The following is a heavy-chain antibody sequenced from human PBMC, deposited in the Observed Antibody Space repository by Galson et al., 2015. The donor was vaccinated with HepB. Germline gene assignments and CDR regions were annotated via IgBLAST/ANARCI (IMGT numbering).Heavy chain of an antibody. Sequence: SGAEVKKPGGSLRLSCAASGFTFNNFWMSWVRQAPGKGLEWVANIKQDGSEKYYVDSVKGRFTISRDNAKNSLYLQMNSLRAEDTAVYYCARHYDYVWGSYRIPGGYFDYWGQGTLVTVSP. CDR2: IKQDGSEK. V-gene: IGHV3-7*03. CDR3: ARHYDYVWGSYRIPGGYFDY. CDR1: GFTFNNFW. D-gene: IGHD3-16*02. J-gene: IGHJ4*02.